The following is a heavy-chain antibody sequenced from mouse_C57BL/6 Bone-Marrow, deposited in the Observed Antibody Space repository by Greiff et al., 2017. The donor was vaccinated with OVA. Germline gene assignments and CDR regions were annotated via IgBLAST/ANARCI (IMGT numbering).Heavy chain of an antibody. V-gene: IGHV1-4*01. Sequence: VQLQPSGAELARPGASVKMSCKASGFTFTRYTMHWVKQRPGQGLEWIGYINPSSGYTKYNQKFKDKATLTADKSSSTAYMQLSSLTSEDSAVYYCALYDGYFFAYWGQGTLVTVSA. CDR3: ALYDGYFFAY. J-gene: IGHJ3*01. CDR2: INPSSGYT. D-gene: IGHD2-3*01. CDR1: GFTFTRYT.